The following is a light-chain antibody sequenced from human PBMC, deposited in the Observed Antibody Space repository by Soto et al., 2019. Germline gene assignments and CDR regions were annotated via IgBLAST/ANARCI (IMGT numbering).Light chain of an antibody. Sequence: EIVLTQSPGTLSLSPGERATLSCRASQSVSRNSLAWYQQKPGQAPRLLIYGASSRATGIPDRFSGSGSGTDFTLTISRLEPEEFAVFYCQQYGSSLYTFGQGTKLEIK. CDR2: GAS. V-gene: IGKV3-20*01. J-gene: IGKJ2*01. CDR3: QQYGSSLYT. CDR1: QSVSRNS.